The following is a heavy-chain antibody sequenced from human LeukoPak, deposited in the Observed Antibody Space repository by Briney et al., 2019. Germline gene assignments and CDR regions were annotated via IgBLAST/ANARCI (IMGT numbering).Heavy chain of an antibody. CDR2: ISSSGSTI. Sequence: GGSLRLSCAASGFTFSSYEMNWVRQAPGKGLEWVSYISSSGSTIYYADSVKGRFTISRDNSKNTLYLQMHSLRAEDTAVYYCAKDHGRQLWLRYYFDYWGQGTLVTVSS. CDR3: AKDHGRQLWLRYYFDY. CDR1: GFTFSSYE. V-gene: IGHV3-48*03. D-gene: IGHD5-18*01. J-gene: IGHJ4*02.